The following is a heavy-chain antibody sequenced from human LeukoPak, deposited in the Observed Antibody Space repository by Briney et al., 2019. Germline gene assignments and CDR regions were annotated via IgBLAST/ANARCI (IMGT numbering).Heavy chain of an antibody. J-gene: IGHJ4*02. Sequence: ASQTLSLTCTVSGGSISSGSYYWSWIRQPAGKGLEWVGRIYTSGSTNYNPSLKSRVTMSVDTSKNQFSLKLSSVTAADTAVYYCATGIYDSWSGYSGGFDYWGQGTLVTVSS. V-gene: IGHV4-61*02. D-gene: IGHD3-3*01. CDR1: GGSISSGSYY. CDR2: IYTSGST. CDR3: ATGIYDSWSGYSGGFDY.